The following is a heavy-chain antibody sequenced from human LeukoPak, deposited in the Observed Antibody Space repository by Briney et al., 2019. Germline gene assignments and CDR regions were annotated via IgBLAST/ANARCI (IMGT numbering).Heavy chain of an antibody. D-gene: IGHD2-8*01. V-gene: IGHV3-48*04. CDR2: ISSSSRTI. J-gene: IGHJ4*02. CDR3: ADPGVGY. CDR1: GFTFSSYS. Sequence: PGGSLRLSCAASGFTFSSYSMNWVRQAPGKGLEWVSYISSSSRTIYYADSVKGRFTISRDNAKNSLYLQMNNLRADDTAVYYCADPGVGYWGQGTLVTVSS.